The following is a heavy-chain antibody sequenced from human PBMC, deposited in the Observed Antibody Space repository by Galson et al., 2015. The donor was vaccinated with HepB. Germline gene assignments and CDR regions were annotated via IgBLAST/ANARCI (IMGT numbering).Heavy chain of an antibody. CDR3: VTMTALAVGAAGGY. V-gene: IGHV3-15*01. CDR1: GFTINNAW. D-gene: IGHD2-8*02. CDR2: ISSKTEGGTI. J-gene: IGHJ4*02. Sequence: SLRLSCAVSGFTINNAWMSWVRQAPGKGLEWVGRISSKTEGGTIDYAAPVKGRFTISRDDSKNMLYLQMNSLKTEDTAVYYCVTMTALAVGAAGGYWGQGTLVTVSS.